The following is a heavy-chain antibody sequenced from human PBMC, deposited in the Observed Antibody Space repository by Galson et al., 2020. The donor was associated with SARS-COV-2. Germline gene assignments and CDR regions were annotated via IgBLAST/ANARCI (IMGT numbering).Heavy chain of an antibody. D-gene: IGHD5-18*01. CDR2: ITSGSHT. CDR1: GFIISDYV. Sequence: GGSLRLSCAASGFIISDYVMNWVRQAPGKGLEWVSSITSGSHTYYADSVKGRFTISRDNAKNSLDLQMNSLRAEDTAVYYCARGARGSTYGPGGYWGQGTLVIVSS. J-gene: IGHJ4*02. V-gene: IGHV3-21*01. CDR3: ARGARGSTYGPGGY.